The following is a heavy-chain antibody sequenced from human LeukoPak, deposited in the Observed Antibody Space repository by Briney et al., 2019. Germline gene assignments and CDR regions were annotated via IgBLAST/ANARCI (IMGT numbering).Heavy chain of an antibody. V-gene: IGHV1-2*02. CDR1: GYTFTGYY. Sequence: SVTGSCKASGYTFTGYYIHWVRQAPGQGLEWMGWIDPNSGGTNYAQNVQGRVTMSGDPSISTAYMEVRGLRSDDTAVFYCARAPVYSSSAILDFFHYWGQGTLVTVSS. CDR3: ARAPVYSSSAILDFFHY. D-gene: IGHD6-6*01. J-gene: IGHJ4*02. CDR2: IDPNSGGT.